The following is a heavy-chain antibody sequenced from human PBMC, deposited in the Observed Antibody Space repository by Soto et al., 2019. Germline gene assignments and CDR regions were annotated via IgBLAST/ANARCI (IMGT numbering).Heavy chain of an antibody. CDR3: ARPYGGGGNGHYFDY. CDR2: ISSSSSYI. CDR1: GFTFSSYS. J-gene: IGHJ4*02. V-gene: IGHV3-21*01. Sequence: EVPLVESGGGLVKPGGSLRLSCAASGFTFSSYSMNWVRQAPGKGLEWVSSISSSSSYIYYADSVKGRFTISRDNAKNSLYLQMNSLRAEDTAVYYCARPYGGGGNGHYFDYWGQGTLVTVSS. D-gene: IGHD5-12*01.